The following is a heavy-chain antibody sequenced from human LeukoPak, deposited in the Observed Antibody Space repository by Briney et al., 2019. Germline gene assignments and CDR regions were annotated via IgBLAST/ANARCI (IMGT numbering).Heavy chain of an antibody. CDR1: GFTFSSYA. V-gene: IGHV3-30-3*01. D-gene: IGHD3-9*01. Sequence: GGSLRLPCAASGFTFSSYAMHWVRQAPGKGLEWVAVISYDGSNKYYADSVKGRFTISRDNSKNTLYLQMNSLRAEDTAVYYCARDYWLHDILTGLTVNYYYYGMDVWGQGTTVTVSS. CDR2: ISYDGSNK. J-gene: IGHJ6*02. CDR3: ARDYWLHDILTGLTVNYYYYGMDV.